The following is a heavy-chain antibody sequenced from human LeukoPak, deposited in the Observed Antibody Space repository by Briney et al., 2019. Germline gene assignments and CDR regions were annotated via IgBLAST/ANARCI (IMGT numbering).Heavy chain of an antibody. Sequence: ASVRVSCKISDHTFSSDGFTWVRQAPGKELEWMGWINVYNGKTDYAHKFQGRVTMTTDTSTNTAYMDLRSLRSDDTAMYYCANRGQQLYDYWGQGTLVTVSS. CDR3: ANRGQQLYDY. D-gene: IGHD6-13*01. J-gene: IGHJ4*02. CDR1: DHTFSSDG. V-gene: IGHV1-18*01. CDR2: INVYNGKT.